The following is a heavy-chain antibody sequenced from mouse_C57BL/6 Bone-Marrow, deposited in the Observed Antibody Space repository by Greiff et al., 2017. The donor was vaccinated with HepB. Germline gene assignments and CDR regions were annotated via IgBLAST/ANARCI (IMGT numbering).Heavy chain of an antibody. V-gene: IGHV14-3*01. D-gene: IGHD2-1*01. CDR1: GFNIKNTY. J-gene: IGHJ4*01. CDR3: ARGDYYGKGAMDY. Sequence: VQLKESVAELVRPGASVKLSCTASGFNIKNTYMHWVKQRPEQGLEWIGRIDPANGNTKYAPKFQGKATITADTSSNTAYLQLSSLTSEDTAIYYCARGDYYGKGAMDYWGQGTSVTVSS. CDR2: IDPANGNT.